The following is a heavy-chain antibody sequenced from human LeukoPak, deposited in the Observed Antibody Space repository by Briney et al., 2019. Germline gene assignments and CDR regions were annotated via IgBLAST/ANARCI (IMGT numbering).Heavy chain of an antibody. CDR1: GYTFNNNG. J-gene: IGHJ4*02. CDR3: ARDGRFGELFDY. CDR2: ISAYNGDT. Sequence: ASVKVSCKASGYTFNNNGISWVRQAPGQGLEWMGWISAYNGDTNYAQKLQGRVTMTTDTSTSTANMEARSLRSDDTAVYYCARDGRFGELFDYWGQGTLVTVSS. V-gene: IGHV1-18*01. D-gene: IGHD3-10*01.